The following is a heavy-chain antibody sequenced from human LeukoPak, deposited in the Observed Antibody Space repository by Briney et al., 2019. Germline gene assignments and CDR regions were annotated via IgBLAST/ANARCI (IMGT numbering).Heavy chain of an antibody. Sequence: PGASLRLSCAASGFTFSNYAMSWVRQAPGKGLEWVSDISGNGGSTYYADSVKGRFTISRDNSKNTLYLQMNSLRAEDTAVYYCAKDHDFWSGYSDYWGQGTLVTVSS. V-gene: IGHV3-23*01. CDR1: GFTFSNYA. D-gene: IGHD3-3*01. J-gene: IGHJ4*02. CDR3: AKDHDFWSGYSDY. CDR2: ISGNGGST.